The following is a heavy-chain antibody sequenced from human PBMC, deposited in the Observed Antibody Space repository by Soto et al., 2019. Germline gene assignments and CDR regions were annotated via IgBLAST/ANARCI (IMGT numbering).Heavy chain of an antibody. CDR3: ARDSLKIVGATPPDY. Sequence: QVQLVESGGGVVQPGRSLRLSCAASGFTFSSYAMHWVRQAPGKGLEWVAVISYDGSNKYYADSVKGRFTISRDNSKNTLYLQMNSLRAEDTAVYYCARDSLKIVGATPPDYWGQGTLVTVSA. J-gene: IGHJ4*02. CDR2: ISYDGSNK. V-gene: IGHV3-30-3*01. CDR1: GFTFSSYA. D-gene: IGHD1-26*01.